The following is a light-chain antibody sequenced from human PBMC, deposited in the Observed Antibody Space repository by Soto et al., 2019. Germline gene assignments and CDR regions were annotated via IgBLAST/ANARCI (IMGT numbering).Light chain of an antibody. Sequence: DIQMTQSPSSLSASLGDRVTISCRASQSIRNYVSWYQQKPGPAPKLLIRAASTLQSAVPSRFRGSGSGTDFTLTISSLQIEDFATYFCQETDSAPQTFGQGT. CDR1: QSIRNY. V-gene: IGKV1-39*01. CDR2: AAS. CDR3: QETDSAPQT. J-gene: IGKJ1*01.